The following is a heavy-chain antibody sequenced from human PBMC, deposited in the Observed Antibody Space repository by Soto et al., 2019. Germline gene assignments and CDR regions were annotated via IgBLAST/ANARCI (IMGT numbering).Heavy chain of an antibody. D-gene: IGHD6-19*01. Sequence: SETLSLTCTVSGGSISISTYSWGWIRQPPGKGLEWIGTIYYSGITYYNPSLKSRVTISVDTSKNQFSLKLSSVTAADTAVYYCARGVIGSGWYASYYFDYWGQGTLVTVSS. V-gene: IGHV4-39*01. CDR2: IYYSGIT. J-gene: IGHJ4*02. CDR3: ARGVIGSGWYASYYFDY. CDR1: GGSISISTYS.